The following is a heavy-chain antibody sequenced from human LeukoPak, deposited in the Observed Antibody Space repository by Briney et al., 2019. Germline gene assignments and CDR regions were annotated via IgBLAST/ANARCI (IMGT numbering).Heavy chain of an antibody. V-gene: IGHV3-33*08. CDR3: TRDRPDSSGYIFDY. CDR2: IWYDGSNK. Sequence: GGSLRLSCAASGFTFSIYWMNWVRQAPGKGLEWVAVIWYDGSNKYYADSVKGRFTIPRDNSKNTLYLQMNSLRAEDTAVYYCTRDRPDSSGYIFDYWGQGTLVTVSS. D-gene: IGHD3-22*01. J-gene: IGHJ4*02. CDR1: GFTFSIYW.